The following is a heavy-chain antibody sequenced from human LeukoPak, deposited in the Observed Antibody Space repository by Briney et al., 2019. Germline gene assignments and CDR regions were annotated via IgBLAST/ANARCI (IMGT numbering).Heavy chain of an antibody. CDR3: AREVPYYGSGSNHIPPPPNWFDP. D-gene: IGHD3-10*01. Sequence: SQTLSLTCTVSGGSLSSGGYYWSWIRQHPGKGLEWIGYIYYSGSTYYNPSLKSRVTISVDTSKNQFSLKLSSVTAADTAVYYCAREVPYYGSGSNHIPPPPNWFDPWGQGTLVTVSS. CDR2: IYYSGST. CDR1: GGSLSSGGYY. J-gene: IGHJ5*02. V-gene: IGHV4-31*03.